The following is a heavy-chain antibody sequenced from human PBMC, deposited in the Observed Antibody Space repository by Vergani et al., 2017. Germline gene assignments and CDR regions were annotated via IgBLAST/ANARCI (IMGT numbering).Heavy chain of an antibody. CDR1: GFTFSSYG. Sequence: QVQLVESGGGVVQPGRSLRLSCAASGFTFSSYGMHWVRQAPGKGLEWVAVIWYDGSNKYYADSVKGRFTISRDNSKNTLYLQMNSLRDEDTAVYYCARDRGSGSFLEYDYWGQGTLVTVAS. CDR2: IWYDGSNK. V-gene: IGHV3-33*01. CDR3: ARDRGSGSFLEYDY. J-gene: IGHJ4*02. D-gene: IGHD1-26*01.